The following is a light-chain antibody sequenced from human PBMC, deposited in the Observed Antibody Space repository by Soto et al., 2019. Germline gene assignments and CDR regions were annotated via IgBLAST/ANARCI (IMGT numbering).Light chain of an antibody. Sequence: EIVLTQSPGTLSLSPGKRATLSCRASQSISSSYLAWYQQRPGQAPRLLMYGASSRATGIPDRFSGSGSGTDFTLTISRLEPEDFAVYYCQQYGSSPSTFGQGTKVDIK. CDR2: GAS. CDR3: QQYGSSPST. V-gene: IGKV3-20*01. J-gene: IGKJ1*01. CDR1: QSISSSY.